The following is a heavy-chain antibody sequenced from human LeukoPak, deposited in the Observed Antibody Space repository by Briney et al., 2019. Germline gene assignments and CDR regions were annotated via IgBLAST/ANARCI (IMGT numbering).Heavy chain of an antibody. J-gene: IGHJ3*02. CDR2: IYYSGST. Sequence: SETLSLTCTVSGGSISSSDYYWSWIRQPPGKGLEWIGYIYYSGSTYYNPSLKSRVTLSVDTSKNQFSLKLSSVTAADTAVYYCARVNRRIDAFDIWGQGTMVTVSS. CDR1: GGSISSSDYY. D-gene: IGHD1-14*01. V-gene: IGHV4-30-4*01. CDR3: ARVNRRIDAFDI.